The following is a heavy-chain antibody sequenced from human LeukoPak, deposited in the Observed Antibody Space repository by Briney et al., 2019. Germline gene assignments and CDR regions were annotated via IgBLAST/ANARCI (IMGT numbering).Heavy chain of an antibody. CDR1: GFTFSSYA. J-gene: IGHJ3*02. CDR3: AKESERAHGFDI. CDR2: ISDGDGST. Sequence: GGSLRLSCAASGFTFSSYAMTGVRQAPGKGLEWVSGISDGDGSTYYADSVKGRFTSSRDNSKNTLYLQMNSLRAEDTAVYYCAKESERAHGFDIWGQGTMVTVSS. V-gene: IGHV3-23*01. D-gene: IGHD1-26*01.